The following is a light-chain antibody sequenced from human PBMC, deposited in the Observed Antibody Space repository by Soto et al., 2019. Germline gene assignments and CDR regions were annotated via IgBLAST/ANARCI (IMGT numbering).Light chain of an antibody. CDR3: QQYNNWPMT. CDR2: GAS. J-gene: IGKJ1*01. Sequence: TQSPGTLALSPGERATLPCRASQSFSSNLAWYQQKPGQAPRLLIYGASTRATGIPARFSGSGSGTEFTLTISSLQSEDFELYYCQQYNNWPMTFGQGTKVDIK. V-gene: IGKV3-15*01. CDR1: QSFSSN.